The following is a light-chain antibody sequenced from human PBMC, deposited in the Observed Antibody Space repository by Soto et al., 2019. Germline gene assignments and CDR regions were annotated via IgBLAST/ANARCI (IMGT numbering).Light chain of an antibody. CDR3: QVWHSTSDYV. V-gene: IGLV3-21*02. CDR2: DDA. Sequence: SYELTQPPSVSVAPGQPATIACGGDSIGSKSVQWYQQKPGQAPVLVVYDDADRPSGIPERFSGSNSGNTATLTISRVEAGDEADYDCQVWHSTSDYVFGPGTKVTVL. CDR1: SIGSKS. J-gene: IGLJ1*01.